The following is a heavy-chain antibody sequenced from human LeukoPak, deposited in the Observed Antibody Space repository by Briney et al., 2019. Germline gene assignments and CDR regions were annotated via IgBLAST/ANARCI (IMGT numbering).Heavy chain of an antibody. J-gene: IGHJ6*03. CDR1: GFTFSGYS. CDR3: ARVLTGYSYYYYYYMDV. V-gene: IGHV3-21*01. CDR2: ITTTSSYI. Sequence: GGSLRLSCVASGFTFSGYSMNWVRLAPGKGLEWVSLITTTSSYIYYADSVKGRFTISRDNAKNSLYLQMNSLRAEDTAVYYCARVLTGYSYYYYYYMDVWGKGTTVTVSS. D-gene: IGHD3-9*01.